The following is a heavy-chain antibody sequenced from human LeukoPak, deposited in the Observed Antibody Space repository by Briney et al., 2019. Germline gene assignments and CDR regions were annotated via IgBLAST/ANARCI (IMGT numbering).Heavy chain of an antibody. CDR3: VRHGGSYSFDY. CDR1: GGSIGSYY. D-gene: IGHD2-21*01. J-gene: IGHJ4*02. V-gene: IGHV4-59*08. CDR2: NSNSGST. Sequence: PAETLSLTCTVSGGSIGSYYWGWIRQPPGKGFEWIGYNSNSGSTDYNPSLKSRVTISVDTSKNQFSLKLSSLTAADTAMFYCVRHGGSYSFDYRGPGTLGTVSS.